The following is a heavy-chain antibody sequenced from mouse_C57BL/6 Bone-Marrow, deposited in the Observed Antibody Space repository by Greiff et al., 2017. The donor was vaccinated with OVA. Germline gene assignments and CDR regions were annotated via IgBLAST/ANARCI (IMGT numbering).Heavy chain of an antibody. V-gene: IGHV5-17*01. CDR1: GFTFSDYG. CDR2: ISSGSSTI. Sequence: EVHLVESGGGLVKPGGSLKLSCAASGFTFSDYGMHWVRQAPEKGLEWVAYISSGSSTIYYADTVKGRFTISRDNAKKTLFLQMTSLRSEDTAMYYCARRNGSSPFAYWGQGTLVTVSA. J-gene: IGHJ3*01. D-gene: IGHD1-1*01. CDR3: ARRNGSSPFAY.